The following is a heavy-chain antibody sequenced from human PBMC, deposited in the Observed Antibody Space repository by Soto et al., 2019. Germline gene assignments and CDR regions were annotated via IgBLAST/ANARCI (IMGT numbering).Heavy chain of an antibody. V-gene: IGHV1-46*03. J-gene: IGHJ4*02. CDR3: SRGYGDYAY. CDR2: INPSGGST. Sequence: QVQLVQSGAEVKKPGASVKVSCKTSGYTFTSYYMHWVRQAPGQGLEWMGIINPSGGSTNYAQKFQGRVTMTRDTSTSTVYMDLSSLRSEDTAVYYCSRGYGDYAYWGQGTLVTVSS. D-gene: IGHD4-17*01. CDR1: GYTFTSYY.